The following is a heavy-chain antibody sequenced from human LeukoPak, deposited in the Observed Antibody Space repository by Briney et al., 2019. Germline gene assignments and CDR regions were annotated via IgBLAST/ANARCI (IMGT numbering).Heavy chain of an antibody. J-gene: IGHJ4*02. Sequence: SETLSLTCTVSGGSISSGSYYWTWIRQPAGKGLEWIGRIYTSGSTTYNPSLKSRVTISIDTLNNQFSLRLSSVTAADTAVYYCARDEHTSGWTVFDNWGQGTLLTVSS. V-gene: IGHV4-61*02. CDR3: ARDEHTSGWTVFDN. CDR1: GGSISSGSYY. CDR2: IYTSGST. D-gene: IGHD6-19*01.